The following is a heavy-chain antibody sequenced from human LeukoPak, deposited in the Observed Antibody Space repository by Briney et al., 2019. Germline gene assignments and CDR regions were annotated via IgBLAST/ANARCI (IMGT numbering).Heavy chain of an antibody. V-gene: IGHV4-39*01. CDR3: VRRGTTGTDFDY. CDR1: GGSVSSGSYY. D-gene: IGHD1-1*01. J-gene: IGHJ4*02. Sequence: SETLSLTCTVSGGSVSSGSYYWGWNRQAPGKGLEWIGNIDYSGSTYNNLSLKSRVTISVDTSKNQASLKLSSVTAADTAVYYCVRRGTTGTDFDYWGQGTLVTVSS. CDR2: IDYSGST.